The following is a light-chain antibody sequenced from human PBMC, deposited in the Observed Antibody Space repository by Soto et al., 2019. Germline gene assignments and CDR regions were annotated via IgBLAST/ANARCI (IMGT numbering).Light chain of an antibody. Sequence: QSVLTQPASVSGSPGQSITISCTGTSSYVGSYNLVSWYQQHPGKAPKLMIYEGSKRPSGVSNRFSGSKSGNTASLTISGLQAEDEADYYCCSYAGSAVFGGGTKLTVL. V-gene: IGLV2-23*01. CDR3: CSYAGSAV. J-gene: IGLJ7*01. CDR2: EGS. CDR1: SSYVGSYNL.